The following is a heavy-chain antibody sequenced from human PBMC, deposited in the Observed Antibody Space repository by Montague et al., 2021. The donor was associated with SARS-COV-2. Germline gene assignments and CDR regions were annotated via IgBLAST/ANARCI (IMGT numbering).Heavy chain of an antibody. Sequence: SETLSLTCTVESRSPGCWNSCADRMSPRPGSRHQLISCTDYSGSTNYNPSLKSRVTISVDTSKNQFSLKLSSVTAADTAVYYCATITLGYCTNGVCQPPDYWGQGTLVTVSS. V-gene: IGHV4-39*01. J-gene: IGHJ4*02. CDR3: ATITLGYCTNGVCQPPDY. CDR2: TDYSGST. D-gene: IGHD2-8*01. CDR1: SRSPGCWNSC.